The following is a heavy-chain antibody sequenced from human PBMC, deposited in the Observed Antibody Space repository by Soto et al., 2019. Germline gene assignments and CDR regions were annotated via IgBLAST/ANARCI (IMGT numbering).Heavy chain of an antibody. D-gene: IGHD3-3*01. CDR3: ARGLRVTVFGVVRNYYYYMEV. V-gene: IGHV4-31*03. CDR1: GGSISSGGYD. Sequence: SGTLSLTCTVSGGSISSGGYDWSWIRQHPGKGLEWIGYIYYSGSTYYNPSLKSRVTISVDTSKSQFSLKLSSVTAADTAVYYCARGLRVTVFGVVRNYYYYMEVWGKGTTVTVSS. J-gene: IGHJ6*03. CDR2: IYYSGST.